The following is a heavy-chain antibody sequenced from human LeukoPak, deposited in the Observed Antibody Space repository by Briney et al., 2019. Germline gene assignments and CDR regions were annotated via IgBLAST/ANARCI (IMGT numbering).Heavy chain of an antibody. D-gene: IGHD5-12*01. CDR1: GFTFSDYY. V-gene: IGHV3-11*04. CDR2: ISSSGSTI. Sequence: GGSLRLSCAASGFTFSDYYISWIRQAPGKGLEWVSYISSSGSTIYYADSVKGRFTISRDNAKNSLYLQMNSLRAEDTAVYYCARIVATSYFDYWGQGTLVTVSS. CDR3: ARIVATSYFDY. J-gene: IGHJ4*02.